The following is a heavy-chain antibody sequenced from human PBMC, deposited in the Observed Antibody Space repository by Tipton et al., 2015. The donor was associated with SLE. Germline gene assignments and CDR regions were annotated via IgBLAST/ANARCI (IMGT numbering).Heavy chain of an antibody. CDR1: GVTFSSYW. CDR2: INSDGSTT. V-gene: IGHV3-74*01. Sequence: SLRLSCAASGVTFSSYWMHWVRQAPGKGLVWVSRINSDGSTTNYADSVKGRFTISRDNAKNTLYLQMISLRAEDTAVYYCSRSQGYYDNWGQGTLVTVSS. J-gene: IGHJ4*02. CDR3: SRSQGYYDN.